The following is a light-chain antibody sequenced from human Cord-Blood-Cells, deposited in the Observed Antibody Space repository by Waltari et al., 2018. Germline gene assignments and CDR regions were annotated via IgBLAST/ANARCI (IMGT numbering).Light chain of an antibody. CDR2: GAS. CDR1: QSVSSSY. J-gene: IGKJ2*01. CDR3: QQYGSSPMYT. Sequence: EIVLTQSPGTLSLSTGERATLSCRASQSVSSSYLAWYQQKPGQAPRLLIYGASSRATGIPDRFSGSGSGTDSTLTISRLEPEDVAVYYCQQYGSSPMYTFGQGTKLEIK. V-gene: IGKV3-20*01.